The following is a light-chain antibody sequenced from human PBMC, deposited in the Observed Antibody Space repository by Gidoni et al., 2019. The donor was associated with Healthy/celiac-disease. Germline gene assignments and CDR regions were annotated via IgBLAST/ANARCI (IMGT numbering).Light chain of an antibody. CDR2: DAS. Sequence: EIVLTQSPATLSLSPGERATLSCRASQSVSSYLAWYQQKPGQAPRLLIYDASNRATGIPARFSGSGSGTDFTLTISSREPEDFAVYYCQQRSNWWTFXQXTKVEIK. CDR1: QSVSSY. CDR3: QQRSNWWT. V-gene: IGKV3-11*01. J-gene: IGKJ1*01.